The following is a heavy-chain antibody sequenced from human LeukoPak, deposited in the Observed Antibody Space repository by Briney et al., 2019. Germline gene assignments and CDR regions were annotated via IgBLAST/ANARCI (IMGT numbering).Heavy chain of an antibody. CDR2: INTNSGGT. V-gene: IGHV1-2*02. CDR3: ARDWGYFDSRGYCDY. J-gene: IGHJ4*02. D-gene: IGHD3-22*01. Sequence: ASVKVSCKASGYSFTGYYMHWVRQAPGQGIAWMGWINTNSGGTNYAQKFQGRVTMTRDTSISTAYMELSRLRPDDTAVYYCARDWGYFDSRGYCDYWGQGTLVTISS. CDR1: GYSFTGYY.